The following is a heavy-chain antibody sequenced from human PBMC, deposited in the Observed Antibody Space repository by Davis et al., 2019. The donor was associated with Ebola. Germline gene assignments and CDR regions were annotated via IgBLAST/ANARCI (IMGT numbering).Heavy chain of an antibody. CDR3: ARVSCSGGSCYDYYGMDV. CDR1: GFSVTSTY. V-gene: IGHV3-7*01. Sequence: GGSLRLSCAASGFSVTSTYVSWVRQAPEKGLEWVATIKADGSAKYYVDSVKGRFTISRDNVKNSLYLQMDSLRAEDTAVYYCARVSCSGGSCYDYYGMDVWGQGTTVTVSS. J-gene: IGHJ6*02. CDR2: IKADGSAK. D-gene: IGHD2-15*01.